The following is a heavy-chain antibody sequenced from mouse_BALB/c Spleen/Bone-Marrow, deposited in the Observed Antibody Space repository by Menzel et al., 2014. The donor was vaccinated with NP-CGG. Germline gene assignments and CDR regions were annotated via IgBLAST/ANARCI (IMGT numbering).Heavy chain of an antibody. CDR3: TRGRAWEFDY. V-gene: IGHV1S81*02. CDR2: INPSNGGT. D-gene: IGHD4-1*01. CDR1: GHTFTSHH. J-gene: IGHJ2*01. Sequence: AHQQQSGADLVKAGASANLSRKLSGHTFTSHHKYWPLQRPGEALEWIGEINPSNGGTNFNEKFKSRATLTVDKSSSTAYMQLSSLTSEDSAVYYCTRGRAWEFDYWGQGTTVTVSS.